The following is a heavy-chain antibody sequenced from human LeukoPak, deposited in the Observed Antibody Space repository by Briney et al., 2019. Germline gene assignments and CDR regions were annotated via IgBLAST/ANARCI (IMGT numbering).Heavy chain of an antibody. D-gene: IGHD3-10*01. CDR1: GFTFSSYW. V-gene: IGHV3-7*01. Sequence: GGSLRLSCAASGFTFSSYWMSWVRQAPGKGLEWVANIKQDGSEKYYVDSVKGRFTISRDNAKNSLYLQMNSLRAEDTAVYYCARAMVRGVPHYYYYMDVWGKGTTVTISS. J-gene: IGHJ6*03. CDR3: ARAMVRGVPHYYYYMDV. CDR2: IKQDGSEK.